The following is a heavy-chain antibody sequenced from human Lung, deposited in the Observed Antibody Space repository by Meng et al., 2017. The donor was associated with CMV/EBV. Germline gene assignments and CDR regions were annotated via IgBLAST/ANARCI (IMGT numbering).Heavy chain of an antibody. Sequence: GGSLRLXCAASGFTFSSYSMNRVRPAPGQGLEWVSYISNSGSAKYYADSLRGRFTISRDNAKNSLYLQMNSLRADDTAVYYCARSLFDSNDPFDYWGQGTVVXVSS. CDR2: ISNSGSAK. CDR3: ARSLFDSNDPFDY. J-gene: IGHJ4*02. CDR1: GFTFSSYS. V-gene: IGHV3-48*04. D-gene: IGHD3-22*01.